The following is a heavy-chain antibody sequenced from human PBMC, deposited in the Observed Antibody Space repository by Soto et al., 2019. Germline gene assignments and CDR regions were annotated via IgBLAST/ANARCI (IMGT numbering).Heavy chain of an antibody. Sequence: VQMVEAGGGLVKPGGSLRLSCEVSGFSFSNYRMKWVRQAPGKGLEWVSSISSSSSFIYYAESVKGRFTISRDNAKNSLYLQMNSLIVEDTAVYYCARDLFDSWGQGTLVTVSS. CDR2: ISSSSSFI. J-gene: IGHJ4*02. CDR1: GFSFSNYR. CDR3: ARDLFDS. V-gene: IGHV3-21*03.